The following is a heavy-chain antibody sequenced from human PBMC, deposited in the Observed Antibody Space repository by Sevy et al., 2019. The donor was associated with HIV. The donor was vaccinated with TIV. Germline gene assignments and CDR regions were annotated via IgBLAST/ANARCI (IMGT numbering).Heavy chain of an antibody. Sequence: SETLSLTCTVSGGSINNNNYYWGWIRQPPGKGMEWIGSLYYSGGTYYHPSLKSRVTISVDASKNQFTLSLTSVTAADTVVYYCAGRIVVTNHLGRGMYDSWGRGALVTVSS. V-gene: IGHV4-39*01. CDR1: GGSINNNNYY. CDR2: LYYSGGT. D-gene: IGHD1-26*01. J-gene: IGHJ4*02. CDR3: AGRIVVTNHLGRGMYDS.